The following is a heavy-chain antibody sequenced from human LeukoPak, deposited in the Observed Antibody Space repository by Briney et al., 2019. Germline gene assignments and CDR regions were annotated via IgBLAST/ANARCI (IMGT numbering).Heavy chain of an antibody. J-gene: IGHJ6*03. CDR2: IYYSGST. CDR1: GGSISSYY. Sequence: SETLSLTCTVSGGSISSYYWSWIRQPPGKGLEWIGYIYYSGSTNYNPSLKSRVTMSVDTSKNQFSLKLSSVTAADTAVYYCASPSSEESYYYYMDVWGKGTTVTVSS. CDR3: ASPSSEESYYYYMDV. V-gene: IGHV4-59*01.